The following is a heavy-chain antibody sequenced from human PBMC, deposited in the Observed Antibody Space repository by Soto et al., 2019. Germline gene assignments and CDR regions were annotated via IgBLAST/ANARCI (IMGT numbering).Heavy chain of an antibody. CDR2: IKSKTDGGTT. Sequence: EVQLVESGGGLVQPGGSLRLSCAASGFTFSNAWMSWVRQAPGKGLEWVGRIKSKTDGGTTDYAAPVKGRFTISRDDSKNTLYLQMNSLKTEDTAVYYCTTGGYSYGSTLDYWGQGTLVTVSS. V-gene: IGHV3-15*01. CDR1: GFTFSNAW. J-gene: IGHJ4*02. D-gene: IGHD5-18*01. CDR3: TTGGYSYGSTLDY.